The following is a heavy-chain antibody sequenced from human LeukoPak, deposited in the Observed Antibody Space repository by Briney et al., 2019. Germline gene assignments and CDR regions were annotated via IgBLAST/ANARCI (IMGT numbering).Heavy chain of an antibody. CDR1: GFTFDDYA. CDR3: AKNSLLRGETDHYHGMDV. D-gene: IGHD3-10*01. J-gene: IGHJ6*02. V-gene: IGHV3-9*01. Sequence: GRSLRLSCAASGFTFDDYAMHWVRQAPGKGLEWVSGISWNSGSIGYADSVKGRFTISRDNAKNSLYLQMNSLRAEDTALYYCAKNSLLRGETDHYHGMDVWGQGTTVTVSS. CDR2: ISWNSGSI.